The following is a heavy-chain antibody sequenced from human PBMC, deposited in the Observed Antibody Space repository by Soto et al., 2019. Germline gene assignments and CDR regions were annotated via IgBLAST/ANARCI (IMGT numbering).Heavy chain of an antibody. V-gene: IGHV3-21*01. CDR3: ARDRFTVDGQRYYYYYGMDV. CDR1: GFTFSSYS. J-gene: IGHJ6*02. Sequence: EVQLVESGGGLVKPGGSLRLSCAASGFTFSSYSMNWVRQAPGKGLEWVSSISSSSSYIYYADSVKGRFTISRDNAKNSLYLQMNSLRAEDTAVYYCARDRFTVDGQRYYYYYGMDVWGQGTTVTVSS. D-gene: IGHD4-17*01. CDR2: ISSSSSYI.